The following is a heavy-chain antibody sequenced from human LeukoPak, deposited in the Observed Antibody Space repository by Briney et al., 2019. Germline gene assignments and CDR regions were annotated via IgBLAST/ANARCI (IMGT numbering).Heavy chain of an antibody. V-gene: IGHV3-21*01. CDR1: GFTFSSYS. Sequence: GGSLRLSRAASGFTFSSYSMNWVRQAPGKGLEWVSSISSSSSYIYYADSVKGRFTISRDNAKNSLYLQMNSLRAEDTAVYYCARGRDTGYFDYWGQGTLVTVSS. D-gene: IGHD2-21*01. CDR3: ARGRDTGYFDY. CDR2: ISSSSSYI. J-gene: IGHJ4*02.